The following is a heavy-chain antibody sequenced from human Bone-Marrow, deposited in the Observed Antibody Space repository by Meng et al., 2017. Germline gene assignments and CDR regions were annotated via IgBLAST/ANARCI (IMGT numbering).Heavy chain of an antibody. CDR3: ARGGNEFDY. D-gene: IGHD4-23*01. CDR2: ISYDGSNK. CDR1: GFTFSSDA. Sequence: QGRVGVSGGGVVQPGRSLRLSCAASGFTFSSDAMHWVREAPGKGLEWVAVISYDGSNKYYADSVKGRFTISRDNSKTTLYLQMNSLRAEDTAVYYCARGGNEFDYWGQGTLVTVSS. V-gene: IGHV3-30*01. J-gene: IGHJ4*02.